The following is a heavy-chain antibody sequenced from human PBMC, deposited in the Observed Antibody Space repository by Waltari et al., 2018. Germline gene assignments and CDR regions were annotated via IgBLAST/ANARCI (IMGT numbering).Heavy chain of an antibody. CDR1: GFTFSNYA. CDR2: ISYEGSNK. V-gene: IGHV3-30*04. CDR3: ARDPVRYFDWPDY. J-gene: IGHJ4*02. D-gene: IGHD3-9*01. Sequence: QVQLVESGGGVVQPGRSLRLSCAASGFTFSNYAMHWVRQAPGKGLEWVAVISYEGSNKYYVDSVKGRFTISRDNSKNTLYLQMNSLRAEDTAVYYCARDPVRYFDWPDYWGQGTLVTVSS.